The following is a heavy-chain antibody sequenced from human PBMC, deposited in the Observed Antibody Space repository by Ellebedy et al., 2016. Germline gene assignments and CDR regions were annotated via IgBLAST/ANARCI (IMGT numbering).Heavy chain of an antibody. CDR2: IWYDGSNK. D-gene: IGHD3-9*01. J-gene: IGHJ6*02. V-gene: IGHV3-33*01. Sequence: GGSLRLSCAASGFTFSSYGMHWVRQAPGKGLEWVAVIWYDGSNKYYADSAKGRFTISRDNSKNTLYLQMNSLRAEDTAVYYCARDVSPDWLLHYYYGMDVWGQGTTVTVSS. CDR1: GFTFSSYG. CDR3: ARDVSPDWLLHYYYGMDV.